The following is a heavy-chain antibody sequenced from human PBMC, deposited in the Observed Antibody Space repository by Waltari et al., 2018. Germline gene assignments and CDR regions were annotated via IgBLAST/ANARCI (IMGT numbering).Heavy chain of an antibody. CDR3: ARDLGGFNHFDWFLSI. CDR2: AYYTGRT. Sequence: QVQLQESGPVLVKPSATLSLTCTVSGDSINNHHWAWIRQPPGKGLEWIGYAYYTGRTNYNPSLRSRLTISVDTSKNQFSLNLNSVTAADTAVYYCARDLGGFNHFDWFLSIWGPGTMVTVSS. V-gene: IGHV4-59*11. J-gene: IGHJ3*02. CDR1: GDSINNHH. D-gene: IGHD3-9*01.